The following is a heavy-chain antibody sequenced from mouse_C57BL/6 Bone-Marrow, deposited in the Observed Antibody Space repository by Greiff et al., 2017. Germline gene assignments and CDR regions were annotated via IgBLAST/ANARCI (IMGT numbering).Heavy chain of an antibody. D-gene: IGHD4-1*02. CDR3: ANWGFAY. CDR1: GYTFTSYG. J-gene: IGHJ3*01. V-gene: IGHV1-81*01. Sequence: QVQLQQSGAELARPGASVKLSCKASGYTFTSYGISWVKQRTGQGLEWIGEIHPRSGNTYYNEKFKGKATLTADKSSSTAYMELRSLTSEDSAVYFCANWGFAYWGQGTLVTVSA. CDR2: IHPRSGNT.